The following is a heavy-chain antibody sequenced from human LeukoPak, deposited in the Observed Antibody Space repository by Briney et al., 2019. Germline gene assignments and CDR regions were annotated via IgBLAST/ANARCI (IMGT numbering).Heavy chain of an antibody. J-gene: IGHJ6*02. Sequence: ASVKVSCKPSGYTFTDYYLHWVRQAPGQGLEWMGWIDPNTGRTNFAEKFQGRVTMTRDTSVSTAYMDLSRLGSDDMAVYYCARTPVTVIRGVIEDGMDVWGQGTTVTVSS. CDR1: GYTFTDYY. V-gene: IGHV1-2*02. CDR3: ARTPVTVIRGVIEDGMDV. CDR2: IDPNTGRT. D-gene: IGHD3-10*01.